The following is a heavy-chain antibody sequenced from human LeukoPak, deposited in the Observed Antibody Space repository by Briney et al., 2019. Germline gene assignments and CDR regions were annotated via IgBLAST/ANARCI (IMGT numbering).Heavy chain of an antibody. D-gene: IGHD2-15*01. CDR2: IYWDDDK. CDR3: AHSGTGHCSGGSCFDY. CDR1: GFLFSSSGVG. V-gene: IGHV2-5*02. J-gene: IGHJ4*02. Sequence: SGPTLVNPTQTLTLTCTFSGFLFSSSGVGVGWIRQPPGKALEWLALIYWDDDKRYSPPLKSRLTITKDTSKNQVILTMTNMDPVDTATYFCAHSGTGHCSGGSCFDYWGQGTLVTVSS.